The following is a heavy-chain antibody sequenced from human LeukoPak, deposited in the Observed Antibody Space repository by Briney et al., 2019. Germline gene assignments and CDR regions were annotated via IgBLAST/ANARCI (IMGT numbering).Heavy chain of an antibody. V-gene: IGHV3-30*18. CDR1: GFTFSSYG. J-gene: IGHJ6*02. Sequence: GGSLRLSCAASGFTFSSYGMHWVRQAPGKGLEWVAVISYDGSNKYYADSVKGRFTTSRDNSKNTLYLQMNSLRAEDTAVYYCAKVRYCSGGSCYYGMDVWGQGTTVTVSS. CDR2: ISYDGSNK. D-gene: IGHD2-15*01. CDR3: AKVRYCSGGSCYYGMDV.